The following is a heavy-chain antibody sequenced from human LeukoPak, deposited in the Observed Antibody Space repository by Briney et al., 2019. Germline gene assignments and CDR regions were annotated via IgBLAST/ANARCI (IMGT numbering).Heavy chain of an antibody. J-gene: IGHJ5*02. V-gene: IGHV4-39*01. Sequence: SETLSLTCTVSGGSISSSSYYWGWIRQPPGTGLEWIGSIYYSGSTYYNPSLKSRVTISVDTSKNQFSLKLSSVTAADTAVYYCAPGGMGAIGVNWFDPWGQGTLVTVSS. CDR2: IYYSGST. CDR3: APGGMGAIGVNWFDP. D-gene: IGHD1-26*01. CDR1: GGSISSSSYY.